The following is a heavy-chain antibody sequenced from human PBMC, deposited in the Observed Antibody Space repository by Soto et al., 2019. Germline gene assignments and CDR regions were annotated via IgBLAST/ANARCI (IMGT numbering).Heavy chain of an antibody. CDR2: INAPGETK. V-gene: IGHV3-48*04. CDR3: ARDPEGINDFDY. Sequence: EVQLVESGGGLVQPGGSLRPSCAASGFTFSNYGMNWARQAPGRGLEWVTHINAPGETKSYSDSVKGRFTISRDDAKNSLYLKMNSLPAADTAIYSCARDPEGINDFDYWGQGTLVTVSS. CDR1: GFTFSNYG. D-gene: IGHD2-21*01. J-gene: IGHJ4*02.